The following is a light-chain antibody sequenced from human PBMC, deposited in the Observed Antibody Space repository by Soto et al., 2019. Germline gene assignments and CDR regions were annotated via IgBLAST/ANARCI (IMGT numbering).Light chain of an antibody. Sequence: QSALTQPASVSGSPGQSITISCTGTSSDVGAYNYVSWYQQHPGKAPKLMIYEVSNRPSGVSDRFSGSRSGNTASLTISGLQAEDESDYYCCSYALTSAFGGGTKVTVL. V-gene: IGLV2-14*01. J-gene: IGLJ3*02. CDR1: SSDVGAYNY. CDR3: CSYALTSA. CDR2: EVS.